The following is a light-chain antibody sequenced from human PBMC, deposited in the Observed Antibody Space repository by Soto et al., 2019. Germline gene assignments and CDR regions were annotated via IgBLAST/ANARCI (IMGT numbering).Light chain of an antibody. CDR3: QSYDNSLRV. CDR2: EAR. Sequence: QSALTQPPSVSGSPGQSVTISCTGTSIDFVTYSRVSWYQQPPGTAPKPIIYEARNRPSGVPDRFSGSTSGSSASLVITGLQAEEEADYYCQSYDNSLRVFVGGTKLTVL. J-gene: IGLJ2*01. CDR1: SIDFVTYSR. V-gene: IGLV2-18*02.